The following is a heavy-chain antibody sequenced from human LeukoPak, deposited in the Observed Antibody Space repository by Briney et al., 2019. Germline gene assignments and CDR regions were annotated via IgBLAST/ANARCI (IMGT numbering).Heavy chain of an antibody. CDR2: ISDSGDTT. CDR1: GFTFSIYA. D-gene: IGHD3-16*02. J-gene: IGHJ4*02. V-gene: IGHV3-23*01. Sequence: GGSLRLSCTASGFTFSIYAISWVRQAPGKGLEWVSGISDSGDTTYYADSVKGRFTIFRDNSKDTLYLQMNSLRAEDTAVYYCAKEDKYGTYRYNLFDYWGQGTLVTVSS. CDR3: AKEDKYGTYRYNLFDY.